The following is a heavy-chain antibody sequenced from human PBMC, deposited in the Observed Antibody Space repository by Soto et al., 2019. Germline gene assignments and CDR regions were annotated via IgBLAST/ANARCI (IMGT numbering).Heavy chain of an antibody. V-gene: IGHV1-69*04. Sequence: SLKVSCTASGCTFSSYTISWVRQAPGQGLEWMGRIIPILGIANYAQKFQGRVTITADKSTSTAYMELRSLRSDDTAVYYCAREGGYSGYDFDYWGQGTLVNVSS. J-gene: IGHJ4*02. CDR3: AREGGYSGYDFDY. CDR1: GCTFSSYT. D-gene: IGHD5-12*01. CDR2: IIPILGIA.